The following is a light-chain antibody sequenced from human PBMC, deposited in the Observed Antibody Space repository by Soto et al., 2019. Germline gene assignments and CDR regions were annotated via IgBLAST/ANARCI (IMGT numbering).Light chain of an antibody. J-gene: IGKJ2*01. V-gene: IGKV1-33*01. Sequence: DIQMTQSPSSLSASVGDRVTITCQASQDISNYLKWYQQKPGKAPKLLIYAASNLETGVPSRFSGSGSGTDFTFTISSLQPEDIATYYCQQYDNLPMYTFGQGTKLEIK. CDR2: AAS. CDR3: QQYDNLPMYT. CDR1: QDISNY.